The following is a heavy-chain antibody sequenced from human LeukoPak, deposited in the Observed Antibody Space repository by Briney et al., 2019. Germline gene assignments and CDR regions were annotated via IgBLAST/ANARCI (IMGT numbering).Heavy chain of an antibody. V-gene: IGHV4-34*01. D-gene: IGHD6-13*01. Sequence: PSETLSLTCTVSGGSIGSYYWSWIRQPPGKGLEWIGEVNHGGSTNYNPSLKSRVTISVDTSQNQFSLRLSSVTAADTAVYYCARGRYVTTRGGAAAGFLDYWGQGTLVTVST. CDR2: VNHGGST. CDR1: GGSIGSYY. CDR3: ARGRYVTTRGGAAAGFLDY. J-gene: IGHJ4*02.